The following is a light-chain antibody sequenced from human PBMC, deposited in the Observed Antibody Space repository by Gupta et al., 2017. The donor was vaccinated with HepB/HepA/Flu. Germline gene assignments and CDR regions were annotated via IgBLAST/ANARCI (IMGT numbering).Light chain of an antibody. J-gene: IGLJ1*01. V-gene: IGLV3-1*01. CDR1: KLGDKY. Sequence: SYELTQPPSVSVSPGQKASVTCFGDKLGDKYASWYQQKPGQSPVLVIYQDSKRPLGIPERFSGSNSGNTATLTISGTQAMDEADYYCQAWDSTTAVFGTGTKVT. CDR3: QAWDSTTAV. CDR2: QDS.